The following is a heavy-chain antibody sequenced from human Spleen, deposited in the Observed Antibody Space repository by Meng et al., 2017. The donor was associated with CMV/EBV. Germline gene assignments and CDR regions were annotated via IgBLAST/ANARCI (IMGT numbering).Heavy chain of an antibody. V-gene: IGHV3-7*01. D-gene: IGHD5-18*01. CDR2: IKQDGSEE. CDR3: ASRLGSPAMADGY. J-gene: IGHJ4*02. CDR1: GYTFTGYY. Sequence: SCKASGYTFTGYYMHWVRQAPGKGLEWVANIKQDGSEEYYVDSVKGRFTISRDNAKNSLYLQMNSLTAEDTAVYYCASRLGSPAMADGYWGQGTLVTVSS.